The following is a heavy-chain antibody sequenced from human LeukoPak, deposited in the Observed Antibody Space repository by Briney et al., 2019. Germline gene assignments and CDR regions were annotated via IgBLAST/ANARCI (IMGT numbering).Heavy chain of an antibody. Sequence: GGSLRLSCVASGFTFSSYSMSWVRQAPGKGLEWISYITSSSSTIYYADSVRGRFTISRDNSKNTLYLQMNSLRAEDTAVYFCATGERMVRGDGVDYWGQGTLVTVSS. CDR1: GFTFSSYS. CDR3: ATGERMVRGDGVDY. CDR2: ITSSSSTI. J-gene: IGHJ4*02. D-gene: IGHD3-10*01. V-gene: IGHV3-48*01.